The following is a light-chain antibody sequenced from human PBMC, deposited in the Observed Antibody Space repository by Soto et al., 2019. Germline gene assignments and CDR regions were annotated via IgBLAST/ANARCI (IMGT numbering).Light chain of an antibody. CDR2: GNT. CDR1: SSNIGAGYD. CDR3: QSYDSSLTAPV. J-gene: IGLJ3*02. V-gene: IGLV1-40*01. Sequence: QSVLTQPPSVSGAPGQRVTISCTGSSSNIGAGYDVHWYRQVPGTAPKLLIFGNTNRPSGVPDRFSGSKSGSSASLAITGLQAEDESEYYRQSYDSSLTAPVFGGGTKLPVL.